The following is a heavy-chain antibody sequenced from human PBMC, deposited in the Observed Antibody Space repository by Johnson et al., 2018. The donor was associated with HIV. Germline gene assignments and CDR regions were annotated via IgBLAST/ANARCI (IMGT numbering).Heavy chain of an antibody. V-gene: IGHV3-30-3*01. D-gene: IGHD3-10*01. Sequence: VQLVESGGGVVQPGRSLRLSCAASGFTFTTYSMHWVRQAPGTGLEWVAVISYDGSNKYYADSVKGRFTISRDNSKNTLYLQMNSLRAEDTAVYYCAKDGGYGSGRWNAFDIWGQGTMVSVSS. CDR2: ISYDGSNK. CDR1: GFTFTTYS. J-gene: IGHJ3*02. CDR3: AKDGGYGSGRWNAFDI.